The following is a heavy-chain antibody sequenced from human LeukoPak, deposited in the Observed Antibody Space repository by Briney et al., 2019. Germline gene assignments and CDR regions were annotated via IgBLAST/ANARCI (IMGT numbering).Heavy chain of an antibody. Sequence: GGSLRLSCAASGFTFSSYAMHWVRQAPGKGLEWVAVISYDGSNKYYADSVKGRFTISRDNSKNTLYLQMNSLRAEDTAVYYCARGTHPHCSSTSCYHDAFDIWGQGTMVTVSS. D-gene: IGHD2-2*01. CDR2: ISYDGSNK. CDR3: ARGTHPHCSSTSCYHDAFDI. J-gene: IGHJ3*02. V-gene: IGHV3-30*04. CDR1: GFTFSSYA.